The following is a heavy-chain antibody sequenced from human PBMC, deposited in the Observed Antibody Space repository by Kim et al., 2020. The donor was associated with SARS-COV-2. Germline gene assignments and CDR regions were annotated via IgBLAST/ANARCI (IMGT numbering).Heavy chain of an antibody. CDR1: GGSISIYH. V-gene: IGHV4-59*12. CDR3: ARSRSSWENFFDY. CDR2: IYYSGNT. D-gene: IGHD6-13*01. J-gene: IGHJ4*02. Sequence: SETLSLTCSISGGSISIYHWNWVRQPPGKGLEWIGNIYYSGNTDYNPSLKSRVSISVDTSKNQFSLKLTSVTAADTAPYYCARSRSSWENFFDYWGQGALVTVSS.